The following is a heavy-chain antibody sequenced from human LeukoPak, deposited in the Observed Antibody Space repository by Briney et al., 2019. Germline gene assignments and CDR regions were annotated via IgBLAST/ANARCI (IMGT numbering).Heavy chain of an antibody. CDR1: GFTFSDYY. Sequence: GGSPRLSCAASGFTFSDYYMSWIRQAPGKGLEWVSYISRSGSTIYYADSVKGRFTISRDNAKNSLYLQMNSLRAEDTAVYYCARVYCSSTSCYGGSDYWGQGTLVTVSS. V-gene: IGHV3-11*01. D-gene: IGHD2-2*01. CDR2: ISRSGSTI. CDR3: ARVYCSSTSCYGGSDY. J-gene: IGHJ4*02.